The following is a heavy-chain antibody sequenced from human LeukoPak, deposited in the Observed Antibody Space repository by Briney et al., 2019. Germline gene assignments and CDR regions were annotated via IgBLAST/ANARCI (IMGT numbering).Heavy chain of an antibody. J-gene: IGHJ5*02. CDR2: IIPIFGTA. D-gene: IGHD6-19*01. CDR3: ARETPYSSGWYNWFDP. V-gene: IGHV1-69*01. Sequence: GSSVKVSCKASGGTFSSYAISWVRQAPGQGLEWMGGIIPIFGTANYAQKFLGRVTITADESTSTAYMELSSLRSEDTAVYYCARETPYSSGWYNWFDPWGQGTLVTVSS. CDR1: GGTFSSYA.